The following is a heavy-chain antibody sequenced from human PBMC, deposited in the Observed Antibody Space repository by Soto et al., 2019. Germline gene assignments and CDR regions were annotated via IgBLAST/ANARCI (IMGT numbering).Heavy chain of an antibody. CDR1: GGTFSSYS. V-gene: IGHV1-69*13. D-gene: IGHD3-22*01. Sequence: EASVKVSCKAPGGTFSSYSISWVRQAPGQGLEWMGGIIPIFGTANYAQKFQGRVTITADESTSTAYMELSSLRSEDTAVYYCARYPTYYYDSSGYLEHWGQGTLVTVSS. J-gene: IGHJ4*02. CDR3: ARYPTYYYDSSGYLEH. CDR2: IIPIFGTA.